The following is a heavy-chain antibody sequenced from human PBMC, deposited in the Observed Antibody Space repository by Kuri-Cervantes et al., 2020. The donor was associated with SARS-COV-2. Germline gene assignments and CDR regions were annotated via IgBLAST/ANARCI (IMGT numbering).Heavy chain of an antibody. Sequence: GESLKISCAASGFTFSSYAFSWVRQAPGKGLECVSTISASGGSTYYTGSVEGRFTISRDNSKNTLYLQMNSLRVEDAAVYYCAKSTVTTKIPGMDVWGRGTTVTVPS. D-gene: IGHD4-17*01. J-gene: IGHJ6*02. CDR3: AKSTVTTKIPGMDV. CDR2: ISASGGST. V-gene: IGHV3-23*01. CDR1: GFTFSSYA.